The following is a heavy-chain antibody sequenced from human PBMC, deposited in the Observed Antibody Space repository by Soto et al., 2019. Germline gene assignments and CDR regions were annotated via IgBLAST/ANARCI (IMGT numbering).Heavy chain of an antibody. J-gene: IGHJ5*02. Sequence: SVKVSCKASGGTFSSYALSWLRQAPGQGLEWMGGIIPIFGTANYAQKFQGRVTITADKSTSTAYMELSSLRSEDTAVYYCARGSDDFWSGYYEFDPWGQGTLVTVSS. CDR3: ARGSDDFWSGYYEFDP. V-gene: IGHV1-69*06. CDR1: GGTFSSYA. CDR2: IIPIFGTA. D-gene: IGHD3-3*01.